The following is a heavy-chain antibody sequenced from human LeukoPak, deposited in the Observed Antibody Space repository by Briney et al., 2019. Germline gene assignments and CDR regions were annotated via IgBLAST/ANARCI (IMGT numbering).Heavy chain of an antibody. J-gene: IGHJ4*02. CDR1: GFTFSSYA. CDR2: ISYDGSNK. D-gene: IGHD2-2*01. Sequence: GRSLRLSCAASGFTFSSYAMHWVRQAPGKGLEWVAVISYDGSNKYYADSVKGRFTISRDNSKNTLYLQMNSLRAEDTAVYYCARVVPSHSDYWGQGILVTVSS. CDR3: ARVVPSHSDY. V-gene: IGHV3-30-3*01.